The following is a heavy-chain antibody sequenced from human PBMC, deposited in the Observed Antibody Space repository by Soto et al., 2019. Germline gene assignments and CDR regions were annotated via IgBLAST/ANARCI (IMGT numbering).Heavy chain of an antibody. D-gene: IGHD2-2*01. CDR2: IIPIFGTA. Sequence: QVQLVQSGAEVKKPGSSVKVSCKASGGTFSSYAISWVRQAPGQGPEWMGGIIPIFGTANYAQKFQGRVTITADESTSTAYMELSSLRSEDTAVYYCARDDIYCSSTSCYSAAGYYYGMDVWGQGTTVTVSS. V-gene: IGHV1-69*01. CDR3: ARDDIYCSSTSCYSAAGYYYGMDV. CDR1: GGTFSSYA. J-gene: IGHJ6*02.